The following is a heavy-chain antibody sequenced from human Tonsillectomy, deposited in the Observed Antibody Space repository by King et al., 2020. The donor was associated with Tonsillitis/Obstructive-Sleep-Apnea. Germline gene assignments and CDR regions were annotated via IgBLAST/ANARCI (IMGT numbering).Heavy chain of an antibody. D-gene: IGHD5-18*01. Sequence: QLVQSGGVVVQPGGSLRLSCAASGFTFDDYTMHWVRQAPGKGLEWVSLISWDGGSTYYADSVKGRFTISRDNSKNSLYLQMNSLRTEGTALYYCAKDVYSYGSGVLDYFDYWGQGTLVTVSS. CDR1: GFTFDDYT. J-gene: IGHJ4*02. CDR3: AKDVYSYGSGVLDYFDY. V-gene: IGHV3-43*01. CDR2: ISWDGGST.